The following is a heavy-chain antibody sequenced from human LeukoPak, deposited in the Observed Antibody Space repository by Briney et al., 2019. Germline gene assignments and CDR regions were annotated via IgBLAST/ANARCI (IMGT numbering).Heavy chain of an antibody. CDR2: VYPTSGST. D-gene: IGHD3-22*01. J-gene: IGHJ4*02. V-gene: IGHV1-46*01. Sequence: ASVKVSCKASGYTFTSYDMHWVRQPPGQGLEWMGIVYPTSGSTSYAQKFQGRVTMTRDTSTSTVYMELSSLLSEDTAVYYCARETLWVDSSGYYLCDWGQGTLVTVSS. CDR1: GYTFTSYD. CDR3: ARETLWVDSSGYYLCD.